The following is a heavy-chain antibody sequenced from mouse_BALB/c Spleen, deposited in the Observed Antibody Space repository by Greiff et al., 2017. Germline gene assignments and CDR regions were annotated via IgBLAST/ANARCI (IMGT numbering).Heavy chain of an antibody. J-gene: IGHJ3*01. CDR2: ISDGGSYT. V-gene: IGHV5-4*02. Sequence: EVMLVESGGGLVKPGGSLKLSCAASGFTFSDYYMYWVRQTPEKRLEWVATISDGGSYTYYPDSVKGRFTISRDNAKNNLYLQMSSLKSEDTAMYYCARVDYGSSYFAYWGQGTLVTVSA. D-gene: IGHD1-1*01. CDR3: ARVDYGSSYFAY. CDR1: GFTFSDYY.